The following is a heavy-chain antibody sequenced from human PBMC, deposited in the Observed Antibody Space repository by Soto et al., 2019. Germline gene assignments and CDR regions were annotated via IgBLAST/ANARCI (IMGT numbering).Heavy chain of an antibody. J-gene: IGHJ6*02. D-gene: IGHD6-19*01. CDR2: ISSNGGST. CDR1: GFTFSSYA. V-gene: IGHV3-64*01. CDR3: AREGSSGSLYYYYYGMDV. Sequence: GGSLRLSCAASGFTFSSYAMHWVRQAPGKGLEYVSAISSNGGSTYYANSVKGRFTISRDNSKNTLYLQMGSLRAEDMAVYYCAREGSSGSLYYYYYGMDVWGQGTTVTVSS.